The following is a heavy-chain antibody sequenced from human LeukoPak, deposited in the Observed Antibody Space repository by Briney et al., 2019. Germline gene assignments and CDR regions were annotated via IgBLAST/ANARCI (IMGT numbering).Heavy chain of an antibody. V-gene: IGHV4-59*08. J-gene: IGHJ4*02. Sequence: SETLSLTCTVSGGSISSYYWSWIRQPPGKGLEWIGYIYYSGSTNYNPSLKSRVAISVDTSKNQFSLKLSSVTAADTAVYYCAGQTDSSGYSYWGQGTLVTVSS. D-gene: IGHD3-22*01. CDR1: GGSISSYY. CDR2: IYYSGST. CDR3: AGQTDSSGYSY.